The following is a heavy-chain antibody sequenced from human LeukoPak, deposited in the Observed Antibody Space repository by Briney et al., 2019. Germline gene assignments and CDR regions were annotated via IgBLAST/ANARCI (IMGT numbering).Heavy chain of an antibody. CDR3: VNTYGSGSYPFDY. D-gene: IGHD3-10*01. Sequence: GGSLRLSCSASGFNFRRYAMHWVRQAPGKGLEYVSAISSNGGSTYYADSVKGRFTISRDNSKNTLYLQMSSLRAEDTAVYYCVNTYGSGSYPFDYWGQGTLVTVSS. J-gene: IGHJ4*02. CDR2: ISSNGGST. V-gene: IGHV3-64D*09. CDR1: GFNFRRYA.